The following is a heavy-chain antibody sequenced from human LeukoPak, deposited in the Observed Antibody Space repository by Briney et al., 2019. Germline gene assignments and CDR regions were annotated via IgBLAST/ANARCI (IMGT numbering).Heavy chain of an antibody. J-gene: IGHJ4*02. D-gene: IGHD1-26*01. Sequence: SETLSLTCTVSGGSISSYYWSWIRQPPRKGLEWIGYIYYSGSTYYNPSLKSRVTISVDTSKNQFSLKLSSVTAADTAVYYCARGEGNYFDYWGQGTLVTVSS. CDR3: ARGEGNYFDY. CDR2: IYYSGST. CDR1: GGSISSYY. V-gene: IGHV4-59*01.